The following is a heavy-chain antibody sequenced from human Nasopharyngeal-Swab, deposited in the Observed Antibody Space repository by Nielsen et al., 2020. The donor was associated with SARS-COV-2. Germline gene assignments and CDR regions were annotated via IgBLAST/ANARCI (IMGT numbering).Heavy chain of an antibody. CDR3: ARGRIAARHFDY. Sequence: GGSLRLSCKGSGYSFTSYWIGWARQMPGKGLEWMGIIYPGDSDTRYSPSFQGQVTISADKSISTAYLQWSSLKASDTAMYYCARGRIAARHFDYWGQGTLVTVSS. J-gene: IGHJ4*02. CDR1: GYSFTSYW. CDR2: IYPGDSDT. V-gene: IGHV5-51*01. D-gene: IGHD6-6*01.